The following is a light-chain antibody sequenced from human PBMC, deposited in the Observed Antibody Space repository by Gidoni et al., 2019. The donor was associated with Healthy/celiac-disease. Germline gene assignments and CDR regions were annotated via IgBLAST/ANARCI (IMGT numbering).Light chain of an antibody. CDR3: QQYNNWPLSGYT. Sequence: EIVMTQSPATLSVSPGERATLSCRASQSVSSNLAWYQQKPGQAPRLLIYGASTRATGIPARFSGSGSGTEFTLTISSLQSEDFAVYYCQQYNNWPLSGYTFXXXTKLEIK. CDR1: QSVSSN. J-gene: IGKJ2*01. V-gene: IGKV3-15*01. CDR2: GAS.